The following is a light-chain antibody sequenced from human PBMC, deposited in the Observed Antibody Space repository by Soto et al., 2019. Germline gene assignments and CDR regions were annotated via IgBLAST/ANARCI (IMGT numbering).Light chain of an antibody. Sequence: EIVLTQSPGTLSLSPGERATLSCRASQSVSSSYLAWYQQKPGQAPRLLIYGTSSGATAIPDGFSGSGSGTVFTLTISRLEREDFAVYYCQQYGSSAWTFGQGTKVEIK. CDR1: QSVSSSY. CDR2: GTS. J-gene: IGKJ1*01. CDR3: QQYGSSAWT. V-gene: IGKV3-20*01.